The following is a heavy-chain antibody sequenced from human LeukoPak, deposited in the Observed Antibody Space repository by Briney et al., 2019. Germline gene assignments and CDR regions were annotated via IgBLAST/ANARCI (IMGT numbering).Heavy chain of an antibody. D-gene: IGHD3-16*02. CDR2: ISSSGSTI. V-gene: IGHV3-48*03. Sequence: GGSLRLSCAASGFTFSSYEMNWVRQAAGKGLEWVSYISSSGSTIYYADSVKGRFTISRDNAKNSLYLQMNSLRAEDTAVYSCARGAYDYVWGSYRYFDYWGQGTLVTVSS. CDR3: ARGAYDYVWGSYRYFDY. J-gene: IGHJ4*02. CDR1: GFTFSSYE.